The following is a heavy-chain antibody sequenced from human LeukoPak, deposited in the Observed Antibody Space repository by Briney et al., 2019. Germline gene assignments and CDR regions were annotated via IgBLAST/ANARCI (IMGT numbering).Heavy chain of an antibody. Sequence: PGGSLRLSCAASGFTLSSHDMHWVRQAPGKGLEWVAVIWYDGSNQYYADSVKGRFTVSKDNSKNTLYLQMSSLGAEDTALYYCARDRRYDDSPFFDLWGQGTLVTVSS. CDR3: ARDRRYDDSPFFDL. V-gene: IGHV3-33*01. CDR2: IWYDGSNQ. D-gene: IGHD3-9*01. CDR1: GFTLSSHD. J-gene: IGHJ4*02.